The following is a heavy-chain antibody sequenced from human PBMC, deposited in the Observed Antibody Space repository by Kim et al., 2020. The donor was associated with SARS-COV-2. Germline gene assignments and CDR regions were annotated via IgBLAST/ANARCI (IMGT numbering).Heavy chain of an antibody. CDR3: AKSALQLDAFRPGMDV. V-gene: IGHV3-33*06. CDR1: GFTFSSYG. J-gene: IGHJ6*01. Sequence: GGSLRLSCAASGFTFSSYGMHWVRQAPGKGLEWVAVIWYDGSNKYYADSVKGRFTISRDNSKNTLYLQMNSLIAEDTAVYYCAKSALQLDAFRPGMDVWG. D-gene: IGHD6-13*01. CDR2: IWYDGSNK.